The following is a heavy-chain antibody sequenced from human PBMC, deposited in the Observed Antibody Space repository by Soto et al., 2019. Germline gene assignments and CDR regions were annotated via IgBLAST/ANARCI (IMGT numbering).Heavy chain of an antibody. V-gene: IGHV3-23*01. CDR3: AKVRVGWELPRRGMDV. Sequence: LRLSCAASGFTFSSYAMSWVRQAPGKGLEWVSAISGSGGSTYYADSVKGRFTISRDNSKNTLYLQMNSLRAEDTAVYYCAKVRVGWELPRRGMDVWGQGTTVTVSS. CDR1: GFTFSSYA. CDR2: ISGSGGST. J-gene: IGHJ6*02. D-gene: IGHD1-26*01.